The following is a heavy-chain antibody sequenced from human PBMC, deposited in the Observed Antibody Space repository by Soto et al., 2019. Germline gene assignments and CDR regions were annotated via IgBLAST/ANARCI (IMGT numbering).Heavy chain of an antibody. D-gene: IGHD2-2*01. V-gene: IGHV4-30-4*01. CDR2: IYYSGST. Sequence: SETLSLTCTVSGGSISSGDYYWSWIRQPPGKGLGWIRYIYYSGSTYYNPSPKSRVTISVDTSKNQFSLKLSSVTAADTAVYYCARDLMPTYYYYGMDVWGQGTTVTVSS. CDR1: GGSISSGDYY. J-gene: IGHJ6*02. CDR3: ARDLMPTYYYYGMDV.